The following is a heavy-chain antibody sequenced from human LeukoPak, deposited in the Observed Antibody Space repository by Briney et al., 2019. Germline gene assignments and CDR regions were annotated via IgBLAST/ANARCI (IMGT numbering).Heavy chain of an antibody. D-gene: IGHD4-11*01. J-gene: IGHJ4*02. Sequence: GASVKLSCKASGYTFTGYYMHWVRQAPGQGLEWMGWINPNSGGTNYAQKFQGRVTMTRDTSIGTAYMELSRLRSEDTAVYYCARVLRSNLKTISPVYWSQGTLVTVSS. CDR2: INPNSGGT. CDR1: GYTFTGYY. CDR3: ARVLRSNLKTISPVY. V-gene: IGHV1-2*02.